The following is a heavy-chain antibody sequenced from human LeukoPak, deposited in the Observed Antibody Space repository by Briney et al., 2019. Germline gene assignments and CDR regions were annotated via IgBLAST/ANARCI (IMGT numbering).Heavy chain of an antibody. J-gene: IGHJ4*02. CDR3: ARGDVGADFDY. D-gene: IGHD1-26*01. CDR1: GYTFTGYY. Sequence: ASVKVSCKASGYTFTGYYMHWVRQAPGQGLEWMGWISAYNGNTNYAQKLQGRVTMTTDTSTSTAYMELRSLRSDDTAVYYCARGDVGADFDYWGQGTLVTVSS. V-gene: IGHV1-18*04. CDR2: ISAYNGNT.